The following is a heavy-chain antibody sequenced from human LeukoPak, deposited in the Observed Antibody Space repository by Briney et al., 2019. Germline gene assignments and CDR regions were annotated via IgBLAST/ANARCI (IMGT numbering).Heavy chain of an antibody. V-gene: IGHV3-30*18. Sequence: GGSLRLSCAASGFTFSSYGMHWVRQAPGKGLEWVAVISYDGSNKYYADSVKGRFTISRDNSKNTLYLQMNSLRAEDTAVYYCAKALLYCSSTSCYDYCYYGMDVWGQGTTVTVSS. J-gene: IGHJ6*02. CDR3: AKALLYCSSTSCYDYCYYGMDV. D-gene: IGHD2-2*01. CDR1: GFTFSSYG. CDR2: ISYDGSNK.